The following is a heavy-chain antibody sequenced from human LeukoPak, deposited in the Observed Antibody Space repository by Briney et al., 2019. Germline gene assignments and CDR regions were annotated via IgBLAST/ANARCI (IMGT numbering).Heavy chain of an antibody. Sequence: ASVKVSCKASGYTFTSYDINWVRQATGQGIEWMGWMTHHSGNTGYAQKFQGRVTMTRNTSISTAYMELSSLRSEDTAVYYCARDPTVTAFDIWGQGTMVTVSS. CDR2: MTHHSGNT. CDR3: ARDPTVTAFDI. V-gene: IGHV1-8*01. CDR1: GYTFTSYD. D-gene: IGHD5-12*01. J-gene: IGHJ3*02.